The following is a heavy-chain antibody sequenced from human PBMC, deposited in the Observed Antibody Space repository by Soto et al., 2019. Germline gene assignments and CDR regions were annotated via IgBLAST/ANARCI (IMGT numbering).Heavy chain of an antibody. V-gene: IGHV1-3*01. Sequence: ASVKVSCKASGYTFTSYAMHWVRQAPGQRLEWMGWINAGNGNTKYSQRFQGRVTITRDTSASTAYMELSSLRSEDTAVYYCARGDGYPYCSSTSCYRRWFDRWGQGTLVTVS. CDR1: GYTFTSYA. J-gene: IGHJ5*02. CDR3: ARGDGYPYCSSTSCYRRWFDR. CDR2: INAGNGNT. D-gene: IGHD2-2*01.